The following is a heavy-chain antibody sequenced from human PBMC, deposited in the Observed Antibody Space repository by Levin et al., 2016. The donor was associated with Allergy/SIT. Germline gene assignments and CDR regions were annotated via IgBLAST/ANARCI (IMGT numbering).Heavy chain of an antibody. J-gene: IGHJ6*02. D-gene: IGHD1-26*01. V-gene: IGHV3-7*03. CDR3: AGESGSPLHDYGFDV. CDR2: INQDGSQR. Sequence: WIRQPPGKGLEWVANINQDGSQRFYVDSVKGRFTISRDNAKNSLYLQMNSLRDEDTAVYYCAGESGSPLHDYGFDVWGQGTMVTVSS.